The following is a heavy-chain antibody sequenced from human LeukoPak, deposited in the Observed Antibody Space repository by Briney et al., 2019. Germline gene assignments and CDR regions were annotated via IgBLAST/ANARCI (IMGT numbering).Heavy chain of an antibody. CDR2: IKQDGSET. CDR1: GFTFSSYW. CDR3: ATDRDWTLLDY. J-gene: IGHJ4*02. V-gene: IGHV3-7*01. Sequence: PGGSLRLSCAASGFTFSSYWMSWVRQAPGKGLEWVANIKQDGSETNYVDPLKGRFTISRDNAKNSLYLQMNSLRVEDTAVYYCATDRDWTLLDYWGQGTLVTVSS. D-gene: IGHD1-1*01.